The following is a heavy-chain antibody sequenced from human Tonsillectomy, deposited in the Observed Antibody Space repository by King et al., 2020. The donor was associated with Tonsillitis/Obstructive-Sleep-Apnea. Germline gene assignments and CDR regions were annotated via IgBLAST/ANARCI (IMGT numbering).Heavy chain of an antibody. D-gene: IGHD3-22*01. V-gene: IGHV3-66*01. CDR3: ARSRYYYDSSGSLDI. CDR2: IYSVGST. Sequence: QLVQSGGGLVQPGGSLRLSCAASGFTVSSNYMSWVRQAPGKGLEWVSVIYSVGSTYYADSVKGRFTISRDNSKNTLYLKMNSLRAEDTAVYYCARSRYYYDSSGSLDIWGQGTMVTVSS. J-gene: IGHJ3*02. CDR1: GFTVSSNY.